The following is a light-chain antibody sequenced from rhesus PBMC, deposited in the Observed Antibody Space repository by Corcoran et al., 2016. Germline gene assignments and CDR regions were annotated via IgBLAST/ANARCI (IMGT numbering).Light chain of an antibody. V-gene: IGKV1-28*03. CDR1: QGISSY. CDR3: QQHNSYPLT. J-gene: IGKJ4*01. Sequence: DIQMTQSPSSLSASVGDTVTITCRASQGISSYLNWFQQKPGKAPKLLIYDASSLESGVPSRFSGSGSWTDFTLTISSLQPEDFAAYYCQQHNSYPLTCGGGTKVEIK. CDR2: DAS.